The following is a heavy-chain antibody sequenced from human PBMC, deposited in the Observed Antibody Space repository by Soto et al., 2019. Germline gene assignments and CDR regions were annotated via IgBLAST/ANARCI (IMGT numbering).Heavy chain of an antibody. J-gene: IGHJ4*02. CDR3: ARVGDGYNYVDY. D-gene: IGHD5-12*01. Sequence: SVKVSCKASGGTFSSYAISWVRQAPGQGLEWMGGIIPIFGTANYAQKLQGRVTMTTDTSTSTAYMELRSLRSDDTAVYYCARVGDGYNYVDYWGQGTLVTVSS. CDR2: IIPIFGTA. CDR1: GGTFSSYA. V-gene: IGHV1-69*05.